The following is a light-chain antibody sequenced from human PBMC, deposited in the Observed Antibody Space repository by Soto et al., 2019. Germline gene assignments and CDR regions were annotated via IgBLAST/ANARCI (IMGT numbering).Light chain of an antibody. CDR2: EDN. CDR1: SGSIASNY. Sequence: NFMLTQPHSVSESPGKTVTISCTRSSGSIASNYVQWYQQRPGSSPTTVIYEDNQRPSRVPDRFSGSIDSSSNSASLTISGLKTEDEADYSCQSYDSDNQVFGGGTKLTVL. CDR3: QSYDSDNQV. J-gene: IGLJ3*02. V-gene: IGLV6-57*01.